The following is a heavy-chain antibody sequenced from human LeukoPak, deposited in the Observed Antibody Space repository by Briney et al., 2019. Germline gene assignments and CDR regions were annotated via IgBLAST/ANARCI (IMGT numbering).Heavy chain of an antibody. J-gene: IGHJ2*01. CDR1: GGSISSYY. Sequence: PSETLSLTCTVSGGSISSYYWSWIRQPPGKGLEWIGYIYYSGNTNYNPSLKSRVTISDRSKNQFSLKLSSVSAADTAIYYCAKGDPTFLFWYFDLWGRGTLVTVSS. CDR3: AKGDPTFLFWYFDL. V-gene: IGHV4-59*01. D-gene: IGHD3-16*01. CDR2: IYYSGNT.